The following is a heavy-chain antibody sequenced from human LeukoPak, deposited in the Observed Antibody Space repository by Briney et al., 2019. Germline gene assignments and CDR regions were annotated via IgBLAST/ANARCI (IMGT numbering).Heavy chain of an antibody. CDR3: AKHSGSYFIYYVDS. D-gene: IGHD1-26*01. CDR2: ISGSGGST. Sequence: GGSLRLSCAASGFTFSIYAMIWVRQAPGKGLEGVSRISGSGGSTYYEDSVKGRFTITRDNSKKTLYLQMNSLRAEDTAVYYCAKHSGSYFIYYVDSWGQGTLVTVSS. J-gene: IGHJ4*02. CDR1: GFTFSIYA. V-gene: IGHV3-23*01.